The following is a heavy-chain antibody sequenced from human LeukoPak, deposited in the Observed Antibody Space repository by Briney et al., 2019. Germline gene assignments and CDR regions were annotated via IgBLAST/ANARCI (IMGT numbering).Heavy chain of an antibody. J-gene: IGHJ6*02. CDR3: ARGGIPYYYYGMDV. CDR2: IYYSGST. V-gene: IGHV4-59*08. Sequence: PSETLSLTCTVSGGSISSYYWSWIRQPPGKGLEWIGYIYYSGSTNYNPSLKTRVTISVDTSKTQFSLKLRSVTAADTAVYYCARGGIPYYYYGMDVWGQGTTVTVSS. D-gene: IGHD3-16*01. CDR1: GGSISSYY.